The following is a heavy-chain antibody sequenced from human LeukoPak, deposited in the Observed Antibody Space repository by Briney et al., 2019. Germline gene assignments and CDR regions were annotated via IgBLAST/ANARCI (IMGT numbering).Heavy chain of an antibody. D-gene: IGHD3-10*01. Sequence: ASVKVCCKTSGYTFTKFAIHWVRQAPGQRLEWMGWINTGNGQTKYSENFEGRVTMTRDTSTSTIYVEVRSLTSEDTGLYYCARYFGSGSYLDYWGQGTLLTVSS. J-gene: IGHJ4*02. CDR2: INTGNGQT. CDR3: ARYFGSGSYLDY. CDR1: GYTFTKFA. V-gene: IGHV1-3*04.